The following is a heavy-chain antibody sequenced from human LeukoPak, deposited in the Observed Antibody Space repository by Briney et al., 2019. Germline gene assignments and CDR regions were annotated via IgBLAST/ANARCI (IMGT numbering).Heavy chain of an antibody. V-gene: IGHV1-2*02. Sequence: GASVKVSCKASGYTFTGYYMHWVRQAPGQGLEWMGWINPNSGDTKYAQKFQGRVTMTRDTSISTACMELSRLRSDDTAVYYCATQRGSYLWGTDFDYWGQGTLVTVSS. J-gene: IGHJ4*02. CDR3: ATQRGSYLWGTDFDY. D-gene: IGHD3-16*01. CDR2: INPNSGDT. CDR1: GYTFTGYY.